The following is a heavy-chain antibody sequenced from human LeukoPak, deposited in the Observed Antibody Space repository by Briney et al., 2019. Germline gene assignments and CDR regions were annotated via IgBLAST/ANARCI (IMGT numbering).Heavy chain of an antibody. V-gene: IGHV3-23*01. Sequence: SGGSLRLSCAASGFTFSSYAMSWVRQAPGKGLEWVSGISGSGGSTYYADSVKGRFTISRDNSKNTLYLQMNSLRAEDTAVYYCAKDDGYNNRFAFDIWGQGTMVTVSS. CDR1: GFTFSSYA. J-gene: IGHJ3*02. CDR2: ISGSGGST. D-gene: IGHD5-24*01. CDR3: AKDDGYNNRFAFDI.